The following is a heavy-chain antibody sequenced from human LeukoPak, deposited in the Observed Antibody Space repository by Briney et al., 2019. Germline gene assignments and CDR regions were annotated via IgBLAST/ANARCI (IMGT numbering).Heavy chain of an antibody. CDR3: ARDRGANAFDI. CDR1: GFTYSSYG. CDR2: IRYDGNNK. Sequence: GGSLRLSCAASGFTYSSYGMHWVRQAPGKGLEWVAFIRYDGNNKYYADSVKGRFTISRDNAKNSLYLQMNSLRAEDTAVYYCARDRGANAFDIWGQGTMVTVSS. V-gene: IGHV3-30*02. J-gene: IGHJ3*02.